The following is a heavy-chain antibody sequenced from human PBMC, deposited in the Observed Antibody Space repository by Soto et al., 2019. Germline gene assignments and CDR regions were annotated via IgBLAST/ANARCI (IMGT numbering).Heavy chain of an antibody. J-gene: IGHJ4*02. V-gene: IGHV6-1*01. CDR1: GDSVSSNSAA. CDR2: TYYRSKWYN. CDR3: ARGSRRITGPWHFDY. D-gene: IGHD1-20*01. Sequence: SQTLSLTCGISGDSVSSNSAAWNWIRQSPSRGLEWLGRTYYRSKWYNDYAVSVKSRITINPDTSKNQFSLQLNSVTPEDTAVYYCARGSRRITGPWHFDYWGQGTLVTVSS.